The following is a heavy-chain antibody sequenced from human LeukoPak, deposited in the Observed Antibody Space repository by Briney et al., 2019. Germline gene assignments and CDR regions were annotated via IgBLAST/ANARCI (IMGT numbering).Heavy chain of an antibody. V-gene: IGHV1-69*04. Sequence: GSXXXXAISWVRQAPGQGLEWMGRIIPILGIANYAQKFQGRLTITADKSTSTAYMELSSLRSEDTAVYYCAGFTPAAGKFDYWGQGTLVTVSS. D-gene: IGHD6-13*01. J-gene: IGHJ4*02. CDR2: IIPILGIA. CDR1: GSXXXXA. CDR3: AGFTPAAGKFDY.